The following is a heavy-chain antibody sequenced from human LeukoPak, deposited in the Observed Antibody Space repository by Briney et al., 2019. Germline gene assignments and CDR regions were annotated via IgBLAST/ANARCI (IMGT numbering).Heavy chain of an antibody. CDR3: AKDGSDYGDYYY. J-gene: IGHJ4*02. D-gene: IGHD4-17*01. V-gene: IGHV3-23*01. Sequence: GSLRLSCAASGFTFISYAMSWVRQAPGKGLEWVSAISGSGGSTYYADSVKGRFTISRDNSKNTLYLQMNSLRAEDTAVYYCAKDGSDYGDYYYWGQGTLVTVSS. CDR1: GFTFISYA. CDR2: ISGSGGST.